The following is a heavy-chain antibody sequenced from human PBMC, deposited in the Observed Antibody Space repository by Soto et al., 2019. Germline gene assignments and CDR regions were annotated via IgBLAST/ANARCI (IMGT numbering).Heavy chain of an antibody. CDR2: INPNSGGT. V-gene: IGHV1-2*02. Sequence: ASVKVSCKASGYTFTAYYVHWVRQDPGQGLEWMGWINPNSGGTNYAQKFQGEFTMTSDTSISTAYMELSSLRSDDTAVYYCARDRCTSDSCYARCDDWGQGTLVTISS. D-gene: IGHD2-2*01. J-gene: IGHJ4*02. CDR1: GYTFTAYY. CDR3: ARDRCTSDSCYARCDD.